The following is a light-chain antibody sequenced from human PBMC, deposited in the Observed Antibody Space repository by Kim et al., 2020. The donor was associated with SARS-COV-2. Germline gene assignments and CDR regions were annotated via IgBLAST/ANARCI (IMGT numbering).Light chain of an antibody. J-gene: IGKJ4*01. Sequence: DIQMTQSPSYVSASVGDRVTITCRASEDISSWLAWYQQKPGKAPKLLIYAATSLQTGVPSRFSGSGSGTDYTLTISSLQPEDFATYYCQQPYGLPLTFGGGTKVDIK. CDR3: QQPYGLPLT. CDR1: EDISSW. V-gene: IGKV1-12*01. CDR2: AAT.